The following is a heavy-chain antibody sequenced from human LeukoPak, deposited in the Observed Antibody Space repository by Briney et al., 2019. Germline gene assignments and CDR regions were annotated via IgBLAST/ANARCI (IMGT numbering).Heavy chain of an antibody. CDR3: ARDRYDGSPFDY. Sequence: SETLSLTCTVSGGSISSYYWSWIRQPPGKGLEWIGHIYYSGSTYYNAPLKSRVTISVDTSKNQISLKLSSVTAADTAIYYCARDRYDGSPFDYWGQGTLVTVSS. J-gene: IGHJ4*02. D-gene: IGHD3-10*01. V-gene: IGHV4-59*06. CDR2: IYYSGST. CDR1: GGSISSYY.